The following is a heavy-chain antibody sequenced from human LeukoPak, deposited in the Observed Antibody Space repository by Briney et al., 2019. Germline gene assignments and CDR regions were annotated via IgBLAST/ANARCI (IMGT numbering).Heavy chain of an antibody. CDR1: GGSISSSSYY. CDR2: IFSSGST. Sequence: SETLSLTCTVSGGSISSSSYYWGWIRQPPGKGLEWIGSIFSSGSTYYNPSLKSRVTISVDTSKNHFSLKLSSVTAADTAVYFCARAPYYYDSSGYSYWYFDLWGRGTLVTVSS. CDR3: ARAPYYYDSSGYSYWYFDL. V-gene: IGHV4-39*07. J-gene: IGHJ2*01. D-gene: IGHD3-22*01.